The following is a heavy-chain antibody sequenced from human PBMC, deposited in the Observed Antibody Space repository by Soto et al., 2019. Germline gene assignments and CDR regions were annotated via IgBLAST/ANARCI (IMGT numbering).Heavy chain of an antibody. Sequence: GGSLRLSCAASGFTFSRYSMNWVRQAPGKGLEWVSSISSSSSYIYYADSVKGRFTISRDNAKNSLYLQMNSLRAEDTAVYYCARVSIAARTQGDFDYWGQGTLVTVSS. CDR3: ARVSIAARTQGDFDY. V-gene: IGHV3-21*01. J-gene: IGHJ4*02. D-gene: IGHD6-6*01. CDR1: GFTFSRYS. CDR2: ISSSSSYI.